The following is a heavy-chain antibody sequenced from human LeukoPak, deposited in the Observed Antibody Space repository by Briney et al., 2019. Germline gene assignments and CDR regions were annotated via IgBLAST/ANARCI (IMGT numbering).Heavy chain of an antibody. CDR1: GYTFTDYF. J-gene: IGHJ4*02. D-gene: IGHD5-18*01. V-gene: IGHV1-2*02. CDR2: INPNSGGT. Sequence: ATVKVSCKASGYTFTDYFMHWVRQAPGQGLEWRGWINPNSGGTHYAQKFQGRVTMTRDTSISTGYMELSRLRSDDTAVYYCARDPGYSSPRGDYWGQGTLVTVSS. CDR3: ARDPGYSSPRGDY.